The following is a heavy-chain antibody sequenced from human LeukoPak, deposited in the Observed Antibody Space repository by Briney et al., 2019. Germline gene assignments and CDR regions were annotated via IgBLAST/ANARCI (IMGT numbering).Heavy chain of an antibody. Sequence: PGGSLRLSCAASGFSFSSYGMHWVRQAPGKGLEWVAVISNDARGKYYADSVKGRFTISRDNSKNTLFLQMNSLRAEDTAVYYCAKAVAVALDYWGQGTLVTVSS. CDR2: ISNDARGK. D-gene: IGHD6-19*01. CDR1: GFSFSSYG. J-gene: IGHJ4*02. CDR3: AKAVAVALDY. V-gene: IGHV3-30*18.